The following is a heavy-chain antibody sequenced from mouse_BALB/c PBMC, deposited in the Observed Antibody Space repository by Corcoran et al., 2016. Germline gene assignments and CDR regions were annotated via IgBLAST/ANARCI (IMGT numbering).Heavy chain of an antibody. CDR3: ARGTVSYFLAY. CDR2: INPYNDGT. V-gene: IGHV1S136*01. Sequence: EVQLQQSGPELVKPGASVTMSCKASGYTFTSYVMHWVKQKPGQGLEWIGYINPYNDGTKYNEKFKGKATLTSDKSSSTAYMELSSLTSEDSAVYYCARGTVSYFLAYWGQGTLVTVSA. J-gene: IGHJ3*01. D-gene: IGHD3-3*01. CDR1: GYTFTSYV.